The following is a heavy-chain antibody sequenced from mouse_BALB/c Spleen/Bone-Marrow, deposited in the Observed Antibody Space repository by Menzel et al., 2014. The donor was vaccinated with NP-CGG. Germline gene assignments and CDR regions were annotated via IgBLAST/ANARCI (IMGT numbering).Heavy chain of an antibody. V-gene: IGHV14-3*02. D-gene: IGHD2-4*01. CDR2: IDPANGNT. CDR1: GFNIKDTY. CDR3: ATMITDWYFDV. J-gene: IGHJ1*01. Sequence: VQLKESGAELVKPGASVKLSCTASGFNIKDTYMHWVKQRPEQGLEWIGRIDPANGNTKYDPKFQGKATIIADTSSNTAYLQLSSLTSEDTAVYYCATMITDWYFDVWGAGTTVTVSS.